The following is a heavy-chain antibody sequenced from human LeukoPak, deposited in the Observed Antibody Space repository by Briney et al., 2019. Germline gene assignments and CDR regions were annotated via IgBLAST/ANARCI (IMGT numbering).Heavy chain of an antibody. J-gene: IGHJ2*01. CDR3: AKDLKLGDYGDNAPPWYFDL. CDR2: ISGSGGST. CDR1: GFTFSSYA. V-gene: IGHV3-23*01. Sequence: GGSLRLSCAASGFTFSSYAMSWVRQAPGKGLEWVSAISGSGGSTYYADSVKGRFTISRDNSKNTLYLQMNSLRAEDTAVYYCAKDLKLGDYGDNAPPWYFDLWGRGPLVTVSS. D-gene: IGHD4-17*01.